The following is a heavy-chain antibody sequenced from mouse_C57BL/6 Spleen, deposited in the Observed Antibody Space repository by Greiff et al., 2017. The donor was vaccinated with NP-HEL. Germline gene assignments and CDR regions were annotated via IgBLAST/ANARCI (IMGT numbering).Heavy chain of an antibody. Sequence: EVMLVESGGGLVQSGRSLRLSCATSGFTFSDFYMEWVRQAPGKGLEWIAASRNKANDYTTEYSASVKGRFTVSRDTSPSILYLQKDALRAEYTAIYYCARDSISDAMDYWGQGTSVTVSS. V-gene: IGHV7-1*01. CDR3: ARDSISDAMDY. CDR1: GFTFSDFY. CDR2: SRNKANDYTT. J-gene: IGHJ4*01.